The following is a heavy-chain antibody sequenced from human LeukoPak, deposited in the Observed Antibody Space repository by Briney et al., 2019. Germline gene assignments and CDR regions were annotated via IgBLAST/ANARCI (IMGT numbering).Heavy chain of an antibody. CDR1: GGSFSGYY. Sequence: PSETLSLTCAVYGGSFSGYYWSWIRQPPGKGLEWIGEINHSGSTNYNPSLKSRVTISVDTSKNQFSLKLSSVTAADTAVYYCARRSMVRGNMDVWGKGTTVTISS. V-gene: IGHV4-34*01. D-gene: IGHD3-10*01. CDR2: INHSGST. CDR3: ARRSMVRGNMDV. J-gene: IGHJ6*03.